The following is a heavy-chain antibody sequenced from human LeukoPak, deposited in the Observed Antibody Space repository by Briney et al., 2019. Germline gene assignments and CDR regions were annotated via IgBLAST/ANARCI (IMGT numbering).Heavy chain of an antibody. CDR3: ARGDILTGYRY. J-gene: IGHJ4*02. Sequence: GGSLRLSCTASGFTFSSYAMHWVRQAPGKGLEYVSAISSNGGSTYYANSVKGRFTISRDNSKNTLYLQMGSLRAEDMAVYYCARGDILTGYRYWGQGTLVTVSS. V-gene: IGHV3-64*01. CDR2: ISSNGGST. D-gene: IGHD3-9*01. CDR1: GFTFSSYA.